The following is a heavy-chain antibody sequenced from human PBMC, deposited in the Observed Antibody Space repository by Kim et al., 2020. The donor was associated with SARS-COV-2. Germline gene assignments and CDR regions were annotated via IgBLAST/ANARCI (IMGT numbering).Heavy chain of an antibody. CDR2: IYYSGST. D-gene: IGHD6-19*01. V-gene: IGHV4-39*01. Sequence: SETLSLTCTVSGGSISSSSYYWGWIRQPPGKGLEWIGSIYYSGSTYYNPSLKSRVTISVDTSKNQFSLKLSSVTAADTAVYYCARGAKSVAPPPFDIWGQGTMVTVSS. CDR1: GGSISSSSYY. J-gene: IGHJ3*02. CDR3: ARGAKSVAPPPFDI.